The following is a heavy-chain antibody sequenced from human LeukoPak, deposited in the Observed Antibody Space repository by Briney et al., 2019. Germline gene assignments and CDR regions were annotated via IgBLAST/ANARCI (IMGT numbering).Heavy chain of an antibody. CDR3: ARVLWPVTGPSDC. J-gene: IGHJ4*02. CDR1: GFTFNNYG. Sequence: GGSLRLSCVASGFTFNNYGINWVRQAPGKGLEWVSSISSSRGFIDYADSVKGRFTISRDNAKNSVYLQMNSLRAEDTAVYYCARVLWPVTGPSDCWGQGTLVTVSS. CDR2: ISSSRGFI. D-gene: IGHD6-19*01. V-gene: IGHV3-21*01.